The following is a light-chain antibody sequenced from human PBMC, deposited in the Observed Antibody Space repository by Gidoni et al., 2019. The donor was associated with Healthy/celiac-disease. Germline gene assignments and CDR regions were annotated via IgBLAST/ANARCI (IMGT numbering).Light chain of an antibody. CDR1: QSVSSN. V-gene: IGKV3-15*01. J-gene: IGKJ1*01. CDR3: QGDITWPRT. Sequence: DIVMTQSPATLSVSPGERATLSCRASQSVSSNLAWYQQKPGQAPRLLIYGASTRATGIPARLSRRTSGTEFSLSIVCPPGRKFAVYHCQGDITWPRTFGQGTKVEIK. CDR2: GAS.